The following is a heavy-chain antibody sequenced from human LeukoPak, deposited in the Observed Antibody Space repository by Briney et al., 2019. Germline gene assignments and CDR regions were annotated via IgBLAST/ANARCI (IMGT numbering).Heavy chain of an antibody. J-gene: IGHJ4*02. CDR1: GGTFSSYA. CDR2: IIPILGIA. Sequence: ASVKVSCKASGGTFSSYAISWVRQAPGQGLEWMGRIIPILGIANYAQKFQGRATITADKSTSTAYMELSSLRSEDTAVYYCARNYGSNYFDYWGQGTLVTVSS. V-gene: IGHV1-69*04. D-gene: IGHD3-10*01. CDR3: ARNYGSNYFDY.